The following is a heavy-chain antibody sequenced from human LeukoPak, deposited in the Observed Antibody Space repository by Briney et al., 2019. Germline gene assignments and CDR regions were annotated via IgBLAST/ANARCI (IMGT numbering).Heavy chain of an antibody. J-gene: IGHJ4*02. CDR1: GDSISGQRHH. V-gene: IGHV4-61*01. Sequence: PSETLSLTCTVSGDSISGQRHHWNWIRQPPGKGLEYVANIHGTGSTNYNPSLRSRVTISLDTSKNQFFLNLRSVTAADTAVYYCARDPWDNNWYSFDSWGQGTLVTVSS. D-gene: IGHD1-1*01. CDR3: ARDPWDNNWYSFDS. CDR2: IHGTGST.